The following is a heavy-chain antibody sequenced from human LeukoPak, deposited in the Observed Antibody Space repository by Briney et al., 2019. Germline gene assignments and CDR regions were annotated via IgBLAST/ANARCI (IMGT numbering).Heavy chain of an antibody. J-gene: IGHJ4*02. D-gene: IGHD3-22*01. CDR3: ARDASAPGSINYYDSSCYYLSY. Sequence: GGSLRLSCAASGFTFSSYSMNWVRQAPGKGLEWVPSISSSSSYIYYADSVKGRFTISRDNAKNSLYLQMNSLRAEDTAVYYCARDASAPGSINYYDSSCYYLSYWGQGTLVTVSS. V-gene: IGHV3-21*01. CDR2: ISSSSSYI. CDR1: GFTFSSYS.